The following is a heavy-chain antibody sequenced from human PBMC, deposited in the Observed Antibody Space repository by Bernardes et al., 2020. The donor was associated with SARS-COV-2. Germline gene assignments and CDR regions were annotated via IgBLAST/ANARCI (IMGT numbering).Heavy chain of an antibody. CDR1: GFTFRISG. CDR3: ARGGLVRGVIPDY. J-gene: IGHJ4*02. CDR2: IRTRSSDI. Sequence: GGSLRLSCVISGFTFRISGMSWVRQAPGTGLEWVSSIRTRSSDIYYADSVKGRFTISRDDAKNSLYLQMNNLRAEDTAVYYCARGGLVRGVIPDYWGQGTLVTVSS. D-gene: IGHD3-10*01. V-gene: IGHV3-21*01.